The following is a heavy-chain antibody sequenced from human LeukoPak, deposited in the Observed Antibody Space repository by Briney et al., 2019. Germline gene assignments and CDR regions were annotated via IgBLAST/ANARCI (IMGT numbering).Heavy chain of an antibody. Sequence: GGSLRLSCAASGFTLSDYWMTWVRQAPGKGLEWVANIKLDGSERYYVDSVKGRFTISRDNAKSSLYLQMSSLRAEDTAVYYCARISVTSYYFDYWGQGTLVTVSS. V-gene: IGHV3-7*01. CDR2: IKLDGSER. D-gene: IGHD3-16*02. CDR1: GFTLSDYW. CDR3: ARISVTSYYFDY. J-gene: IGHJ4*02.